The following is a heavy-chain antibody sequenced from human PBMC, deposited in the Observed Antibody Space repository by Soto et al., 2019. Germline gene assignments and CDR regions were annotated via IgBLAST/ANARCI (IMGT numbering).Heavy chain of an antibody. D-gene: IGHD1-7*01. Sequence: SETLSLTCTVSGGSINSYYWSWIRQPPGKGLEWTGFIYYSGSTTYNPSLKSRVTISVDTSKNQFSLKLRSVTAADTAVYYCARVLDSLTGTTQFSYWGQGTLLTVS. CDR1: GGSINSYY. CDR2: IYYSGST. V-gene: IGHV4-59*01. J-gene: IGHJ4*02. CDR3: ARVLDSLTGTTQFSY.